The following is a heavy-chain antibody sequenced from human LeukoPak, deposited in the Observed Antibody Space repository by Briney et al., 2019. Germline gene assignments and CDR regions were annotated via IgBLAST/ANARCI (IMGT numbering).Heavy chain of an antibody. V-gene: IGHV4-39*01. CDR2: IYYSGST. D-gene: IGHD3/OR15-3a*01. J-gene: IGHJ4*02. CDR1: GGSISSSSYY. CDR3: ARQTGSGLFILP. Sequence: TSETLSLTCTVSGGSISSSSYYWGWIRQPPGKGLEWIGSIYYSGSTYYNPSLKSRVTISVDTSKNQFSLKLSSVTAADTAVYYCARQTGSGLFILPGGQGTLVTVSS.